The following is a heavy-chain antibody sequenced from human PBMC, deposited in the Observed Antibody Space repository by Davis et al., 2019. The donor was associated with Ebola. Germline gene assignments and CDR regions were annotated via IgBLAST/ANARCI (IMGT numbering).Heavy chain of an antibody. CDR1: GFTFSRYS. J-gene: IGHJ5*02. CDR3: VRGTSTVKTGKGWFDP. CDR2: ISSSSSYI. D-gene: IGHD4-17*01. Sequence: GESLKISCAASGFTFSRYSMNWVRQAPVKGLEWVSSISSSSSYIYYADSVEGRFTISRDNAKNSLYLQMNSLRDEDTAVYYGVRGTSTVKTGKGWFDPWGQGTLVTVSS. V-gene: IGHV3-21*01.